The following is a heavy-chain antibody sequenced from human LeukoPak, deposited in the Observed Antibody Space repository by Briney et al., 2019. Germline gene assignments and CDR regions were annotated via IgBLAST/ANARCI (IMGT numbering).Heavy chain of an antibody. D-gene: IGHD3-10*01. V-gene: IGHV3-74*01. CDR1: GFSFSNAW. CDR3: AKDLHYGSADY. CDR2: INPDGSTT. Sequence: GGSLSLSCAASGFSFSNAWMHWVRQDPGKGLVWVSFINPDGSTTNYADSVKGRFTISRDNAKNALYLQMNSLRAEDTAVYYCAKDLHYGSADYWGQGTLVTVSS. J-gene: IGHJ4*02.